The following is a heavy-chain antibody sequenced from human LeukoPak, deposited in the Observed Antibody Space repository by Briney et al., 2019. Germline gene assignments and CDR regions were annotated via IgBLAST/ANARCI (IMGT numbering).Heavy chain of an antibody. CDR1: GFTFSSYV. Sequence: GGSLRLSCAASGFTFSSYVMHWVRQAPGKGLEWVAFIRYDGSNKYYADSVKGRFTISRDNSKNTLYLQMNSLRAEDTAVYYCAKDFGHCSGGSCYSPFNFDYWGQGTLVTVSS. V-gene: IGHV3-30*02. J-gene: IGHJ4*02. D-gene: IGHD2-15*01. CDR2: IRYDGSNK. CDR3: AKDFGHCSGGSCYSPFNFDY.